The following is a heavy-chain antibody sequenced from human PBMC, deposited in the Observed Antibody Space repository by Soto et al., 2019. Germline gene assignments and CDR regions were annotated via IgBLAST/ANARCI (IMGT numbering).Heavy chain of an antibody. J-gene: IGHJ4*02. CDR2: TSVYNGNT. V-gene: IGHV1-18*01. CDR3: ARTVDCSSTPCYAFDY. D-gene: IGHD2-2*01. CDR1: GYTFSSYG. Sequence: QVQLVQSGAEVKKPGASVKVSCKASGYTFSSYGVSWVRQAPGQGLEWMGWTSVYNGNTNYAQKVQGRVTMTTDTSSSTSYMELRSLRSDDTAVYYCARTVDCSSTPCYAFDYWGQGTLVTVSS.